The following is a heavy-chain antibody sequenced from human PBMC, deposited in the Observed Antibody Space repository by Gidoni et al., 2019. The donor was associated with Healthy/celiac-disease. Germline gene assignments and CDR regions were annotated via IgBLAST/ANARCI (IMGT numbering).Heavy chain of an antibody. Sequence: QVQLVESGGGVVQPGRSLRLSCAASGFTFSSYGMHWVRQAPGKGLEWVAVIWYDGSNKYYADSVKGRFTISRDNSKNTLYLQMNSLRAEDTAVYYCARDGVVASVDYWGQGTLVTVSS. CDR1: GFTFSSYG. J-gene: IGHJ4*02. CDR3: ARDGVVASVDY. CDR2: IWYDGSNK. D-gene: IGHD3-22*01. V-gene: IGHV3-33*01.